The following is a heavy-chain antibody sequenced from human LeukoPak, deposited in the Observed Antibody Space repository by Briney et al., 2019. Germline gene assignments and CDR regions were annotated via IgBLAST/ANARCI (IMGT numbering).Heavy chain of an antibody. J-gene: IGHJ4*02. CDR3: AGAADSSGYYDY. V-gene: IGHV3-33*03. CDR2: IWYDGSNK. D-gene: IGHD3-22*01. CDR1: GFTFSSYS. Sequence: PGGSLRLSCATSGFTFSSYSIHWVRQAPGKGLEWVAVIWYDGSNKYYADSVKGRFTISRDNAKNTLYQQMNSLRAEDTAVYYCAGAADSSGYYDYWGQGTLVTVSS.